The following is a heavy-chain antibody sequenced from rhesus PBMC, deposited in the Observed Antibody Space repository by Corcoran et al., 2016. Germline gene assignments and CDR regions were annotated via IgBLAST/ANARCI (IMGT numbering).Heavy chain of an antibody. D-gene: IGHD4-29*01. CDR2: ISGSSWST. Sequence: QVQLQESGPGLVKPSETLSLTCAVPGYSISSGYYWGWIRQPPGTGLEYIGYISGSSWSTYSNPSLKSRVTISKDTSNNQFSLKLSSVTAADTAVYYCARRRFPQSGSSSPIDYWGQGVLVTVSS. V-gene: IGHV4-99*01. J-gene: IGHJ4*01. CDR3: ARRRFPQSGSSSPIDY. CDR1: GYSISSGYY.